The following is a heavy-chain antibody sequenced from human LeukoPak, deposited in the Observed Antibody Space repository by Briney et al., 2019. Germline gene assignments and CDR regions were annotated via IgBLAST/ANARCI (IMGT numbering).Heavy chain of an antibody. Sequence: GGSLRLSCAASGFTFSTYSMNWVRQAPGKGLEWVSYISSSSSTIYYADFVKGRFTISRDNAKNSLYLQMNSLRAEDTAVYYCARGSTYYDSSGQVPFDYWGQGTLVTVSS. V-gene: IGHV3-48*01. CDR1: GFTFSTYS. D-gene: IGHD3-22*01. CDR2: ISSSSSTI. J-gene: IGHJ4*02. CDR3: ARGSTYYDSSGQVPFDY.